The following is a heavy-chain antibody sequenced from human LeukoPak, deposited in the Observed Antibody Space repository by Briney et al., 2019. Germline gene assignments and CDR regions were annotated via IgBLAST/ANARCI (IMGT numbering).Heavy chain of an antibody. CDR2: MNPNSGNT. Sequence: ASVKVSCKAYGYTFTSYDINWVRQATGQGLEWMGWMNPNSGNTGYAQKFQGRVTITRNTSISTAYMELSSLRSEDTAVYYCARNGDYYYMDVWGKGTTVTVSS. V-gene: IGHV1-8*03. D-gene: IGHD2-8*01. J-gene: IGHJ6*03. CDR1: GYTFTSYD. CDR3: ARNGDYYYMDV.